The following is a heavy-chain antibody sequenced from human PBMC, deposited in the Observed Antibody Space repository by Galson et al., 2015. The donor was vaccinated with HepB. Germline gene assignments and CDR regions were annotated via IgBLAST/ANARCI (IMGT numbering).Heavy chain of an antibody. D-gene: IGHD2-21*01. V-gene: IGHV3-15*01. CDR2: IKSKRDGETT. CDR1: GFSFIDAS. J-gene: IGHJ4*02. CDR3: ATVGIASARGAFDF. Sequence: SLRLSCACSGFSFIDASMSWVRQAPGKGLESVGLIKSKRDGETTDYAAPVKGRFITSRDDSKNTLYLQMNSLQIEDTAVYFCATVGIASARGAFDFWGPGTVVTVSS.